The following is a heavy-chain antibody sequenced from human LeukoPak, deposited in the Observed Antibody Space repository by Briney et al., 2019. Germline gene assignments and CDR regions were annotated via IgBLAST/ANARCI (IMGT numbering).Heavy chain of an antibody. Sequence: PSETLSLTCTVSGGSISSSSYYWGWIRPPPGKGLEWIGSIYYSGSTYYNPSLKSRVTISVDTSKNQFSLKLSSVTAADTAVYYCARLGRSEGATIDWGQGTLVTVSS. CDR3: ARLGRSEGATID. V-gene: IGHV4-39*01. CDR2: IYYSGST. D-gene: IGHD1-26*01. CDR1: GGSISSSSYY. J-gene: IGHJ4*02.